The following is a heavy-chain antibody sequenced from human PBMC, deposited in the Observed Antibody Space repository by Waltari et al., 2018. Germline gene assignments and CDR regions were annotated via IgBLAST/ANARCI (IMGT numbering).Heavy chain of an antibody. CDR1: GFNFPPAW. D-gene: IGHD7-27*01. V-gene: IGHV3-15*01. CDR3: TTLDAPWGG. CDR2: IKSKSDGATT. Sequence: EVQMVESGGGSMKPGDSLRLSCVASGFNFPPAWLTWVRQAPGKGLEWVGRIKSKSDGATTDFAAPVKGRFSISREDSQNMVFLQMNSLRTEDTAVYYCTTLDAPWGGWGHGTLVTVS. J-gene: IGHJ4*01.